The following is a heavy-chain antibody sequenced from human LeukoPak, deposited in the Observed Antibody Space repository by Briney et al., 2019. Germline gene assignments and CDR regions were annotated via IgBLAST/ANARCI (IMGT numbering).Heavy chain of an antibody. D-gene: IGHD3-10*01. CDR3: AKVPLLWFGELLPGSFDP. CDR2: ISGSGGST. J-gene: IGHJ5*02. V-gene: IGHV3-23*01. CDR1: GFTFSSYS. Sequence: GGSLRLSCAASGFTFSSYSMNWVRQAPGKGLEWVSAISGSGGSTYYADSVKGRFTISRDNSKNTLYLQMNSLRAEDTAVYYCAKVPLLWFGELLPGSFDPWGQGTLVTVSS.